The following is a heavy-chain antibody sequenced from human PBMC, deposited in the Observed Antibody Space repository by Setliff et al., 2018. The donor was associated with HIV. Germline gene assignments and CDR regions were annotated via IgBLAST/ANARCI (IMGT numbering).Heavy chain of an antibody. V-gene: IGHV4-4*07. CDR3: AREPSPSQWQPLYFDV. CDR1: GASTNAYF. J-gene: IGHJ4*02. Sequence: SETLSLTCNVSGASTNAYFLSWVRHPAGKGLEWIGHIYTSGITNHNPSLKSRATMSLGTSKEQFSLRLRSVTAADTAIYYCAREPSPSQWQPLYFDVWGRGILVTVSS. CDR2: IYTSGIT. D-gene: IGHD6-19*01.